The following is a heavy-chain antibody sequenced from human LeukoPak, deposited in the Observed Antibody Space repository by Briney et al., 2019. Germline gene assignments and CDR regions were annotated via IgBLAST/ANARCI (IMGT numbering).Heavy chain of an antibody. V-gene: IGHV3-53*01. CDR3: ARGVGGGGIAVANDY. J-gene: IGHJ4*02. Sequence: GGSLRLSCAASGFTVRSNYISWVRQAPGKGLEWVSVIYSVETTFYADSVKGRFTIPRDVFKNTVYLQMNSLRAEDTAVYYCARGVGGGGIAVANDYWGQGTLVTVSS. CDR1: GFTVRSNY. CDR2: IYSVETT. D-gene: IGHD6-19*01.